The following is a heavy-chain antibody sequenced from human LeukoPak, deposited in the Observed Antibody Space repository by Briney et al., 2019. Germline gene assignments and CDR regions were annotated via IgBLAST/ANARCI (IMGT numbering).Heavy chain of an antibody. D-gene: IGHD3-10*01. Sequence: ASVKVSCKASGYTFTGYYMHWVRQAPGQGLEWMGWINPNSGGTNYAQKFQGRVTMTRDTSTNTVYMELRGLRSDDTAVYYCARDPYSRRMDYYGSGSYIAHWGQGTLVTVSS. J-gene: IGHJ4*02. CDR2: INPNSGGT. CDR1: GYTFTGYY. CDR3: ARDPYSRRMDYYGSGSYIAH. V-gene: IGHV1-2*02.